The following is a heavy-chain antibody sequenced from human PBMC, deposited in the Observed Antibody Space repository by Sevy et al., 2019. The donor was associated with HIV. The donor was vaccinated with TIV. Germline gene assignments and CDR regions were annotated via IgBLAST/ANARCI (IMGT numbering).Heavy chain of an antibody. CDR3: ARGGRIAVAGKGGFDY. J-gene: IGHJ4*02. Sequence: ASVKVSCKASGGTFSSYAISWVRQAPGQGLEWMGGIIPIFGTANDAQKFQGRVTITADESTSTAYMELSSLRSEDTAVYYCARGGRIAVAGKGGFDYWGQGTLVTVSS. D-gene: IGHD6-19*01. CDR1: GGTFSSYA. CDR2: IIPIFGTA. V-gene: IGHV1-69*13.